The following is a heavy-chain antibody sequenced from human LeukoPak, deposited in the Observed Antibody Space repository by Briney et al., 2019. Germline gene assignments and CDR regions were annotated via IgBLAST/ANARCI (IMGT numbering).Heavy chain of an antibody. Sequence: SQXLSLTCTVSGGSISSGSYYWSWIRQPAGTGLEWIGRIYTSGSTNDNPSLKSRVTISVDTSKNQFSLKLSSVTAADTAVYYCASYTGNDAFDIWGQGTMVTVSS. CDR1: GGSISSGSYY. J-gene: IGHJ3*02. CDR2: IYTSGST. D-gene: IGHD2-2*02. CDR3: ASYTGNDAFDI. V-gene: IGHV4-61*02.